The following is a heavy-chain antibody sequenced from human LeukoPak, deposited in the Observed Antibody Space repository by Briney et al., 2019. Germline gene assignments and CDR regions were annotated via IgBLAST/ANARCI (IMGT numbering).Heavy chain of an antibody. Sequence: QTGGSLRLSCAASGFTFSSFWMIWVRQAPGKGLEWVANIKQDGSEKDYVDSVKGRVTISRDNAKNSLYLQMNSLRAEDTAVYYCARDSMYCSGGSCYGVDYWGQGPLVTVSS. CDR3: ARDSMYCSGGSCYGVDY. CDR1: GFTFSSFW. D-gene: IGHD2-15*01. J-gene: IGHJ4*02. V-gene: IGHV3-7*01. CDR2: IKQDGSEK.